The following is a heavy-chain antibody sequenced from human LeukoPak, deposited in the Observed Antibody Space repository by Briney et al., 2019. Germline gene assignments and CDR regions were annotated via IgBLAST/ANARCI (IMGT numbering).Heavy chain of an antibody. CDR1: GGSFSDYY. V-gene: IGHV4-34*01. Sequence: SETLFLTCAVYGGSFSDYYWNWIRQPPGKGLEWIGEINHSGSTNYNPSLKSRVTMSVDTFKNQFSLTLSSVTAADTAVYYCARVQDFETRGYYLGYWGHGTLVSVSS. J-gene: IGHJ4*01. CDR2: INHSGST. D-gene: IGHD3-22*01. CDR3: ARVQDFETRGYYLGY.